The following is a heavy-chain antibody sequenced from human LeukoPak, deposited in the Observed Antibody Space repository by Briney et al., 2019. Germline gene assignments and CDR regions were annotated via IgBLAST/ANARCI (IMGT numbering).Heavy chain of an antibody. CDR1: GYTFADHW. CDR3: ARKRGYYCSTGSCYFDF. Sequence: GESLKLSCKTSGYTFADHWIAWVRQMPGKGLEWMGMVYAGDSDTRYSPSFQGQVTISADKSNRTAYLQWNSLKASDTAMYYCARKRGYYCSTGSCYFDFWGQGTLVTVST. CDR2: VYAGDSDT. J-gene: IGHJ4*02. D-gene: IGHD2-15*01. V-gene: IGHV5-51*01.